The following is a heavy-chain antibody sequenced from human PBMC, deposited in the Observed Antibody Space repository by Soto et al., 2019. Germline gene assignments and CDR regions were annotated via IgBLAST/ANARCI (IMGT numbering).Heavy chain of an antibody. J-gene: IGHJ6*02. CDR1: GFTFSDYY. CDR2: ISSSGSTI. D-gene: IGHD1-7*01. CDR3: AGATTYYYYGMDV. V-gene: IGHV3-11*01. Sequence: LRLSCAASGFTFSDYYMSWIRQAPGKGLEWVSYISSSGSTIYYADSVKGRFTISRDNAKNSLYLRMNSLRAEDTAVYYCAGATTYYYYGMDVWGQGTTVTVSS.